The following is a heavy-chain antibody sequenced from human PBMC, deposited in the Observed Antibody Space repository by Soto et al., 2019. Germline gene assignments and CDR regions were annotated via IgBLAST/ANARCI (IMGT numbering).Heavy chain of an antibody. CDR1: GGSVSTGSYD. CDR3: ARDGHGMDV. V-gene: IGHV4-61*01. Sequence: QVQLQESGPGLVRPSETLSLTCTVSGGSVSTGSYDWSWIRQPPGKGLEWIGIIFFTGSAHYNPSLRNRVTMSVDTSKDQFSLTLPSVTAADTAVYYCARDGHGMDVWGQGTTVTVSS. J-gene: IGHJ6*02. CDR2: IFFTGSA.